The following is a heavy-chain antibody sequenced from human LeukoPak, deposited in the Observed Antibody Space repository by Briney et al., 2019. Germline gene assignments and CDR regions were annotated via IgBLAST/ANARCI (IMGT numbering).Heavy chain of an antibody. V-gene: IGHV3-48*01. CDR1: GFIFSSYW. J-gene: IGHJ4*02. CDR3: ARRKEIDY. Sequence: GGSLRLSCAASGFIFSSYWMNWVRQAPGKGLEWVSSISSSGSTIYYADSVRGRFTISRDNAKNSLYLQMNSLRAEDTAVYYCARRKEIDYWGQGTLVTVSS. CDR2: ISSSGSTI.